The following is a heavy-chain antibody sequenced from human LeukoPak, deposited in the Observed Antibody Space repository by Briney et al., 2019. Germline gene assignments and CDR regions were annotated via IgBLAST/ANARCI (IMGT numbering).Heavy chain of an antibody. CDR1: GFTFSSYA. D-gene: IGHD6-19*01. Sequence: GGSERLSCAASGFTFSSYAMHWLRQAPGKGLEWVAVISYDGSNKYYADSVKGRFTISRDNSKNTLYLQMNSLRAEDTAVYYCARDFVGSGYDYWGQGTLVTVSS. V-gene: IGHV3-30*04. CDR2: ISYDGSNK. J-gene: IGHJ4*02. CDR3: ARDFVGSGYDY.